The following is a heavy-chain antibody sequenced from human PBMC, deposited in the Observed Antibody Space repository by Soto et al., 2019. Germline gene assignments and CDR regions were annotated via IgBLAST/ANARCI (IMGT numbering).Heavy chain of an antibody. D-gene: IGHD5-12*01. V-gene: IGHV1-46*03. Sequence: QVQLVQSGAEVKKPGASVKVSCKASGYTFTSYYMHWVRQAPGQGLEWIGIINPSGGSTSYAQKFQGRVTMTRDTSTSTVYMELSSLRSEDTAVYYCARAYSGYDYVDYWGQGTLVTVSS. CDR1: GYTFTSYY. J-gene: IGHJ4*02. CDR3: ARAYSGYDYVDY. CDR2: INPSGGST.